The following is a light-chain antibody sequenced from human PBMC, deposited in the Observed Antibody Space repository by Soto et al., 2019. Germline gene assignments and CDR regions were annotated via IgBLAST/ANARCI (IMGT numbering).Light chain of an antibody. CDR2: AAS. CDR1: QKIVTY. Sequence: DIQLTQSPNSLSASVGDRVTITCRASQKIVTYLNWYQQKPGKAPNLLVYAASSSQSGVPSRFSGSGSGTDFTLTITTLQPEDCATSYCQQTFSRPYSIGQGTRLEI. V-gene: IGKV1-39*01. J-gene: IGKJ2*01. CDR3: QQTFSRPYS.